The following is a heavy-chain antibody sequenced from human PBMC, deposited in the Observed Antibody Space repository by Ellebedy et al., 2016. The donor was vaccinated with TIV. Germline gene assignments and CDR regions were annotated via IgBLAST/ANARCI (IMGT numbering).Heavy chain of an antibody. V-gene: IGHV4-34*01. Sequence: SETLSLXXGVYGGSFSGYYWSWIRQPPGKGLEWIGEINHSGSTNYNPSPKSRVTISVDTSKNQFSLKLSSVTAADTAVYYCARGPYDILTGYYRNWFDPWGQGTLVTVSS. CDR1: GGSFSGYY. CDR2: INHSGST. J-gene: IGHJ5*02. CDR3: ARGPYDILTGYYRNWFDP. D-gene: IGHD3-9*01.